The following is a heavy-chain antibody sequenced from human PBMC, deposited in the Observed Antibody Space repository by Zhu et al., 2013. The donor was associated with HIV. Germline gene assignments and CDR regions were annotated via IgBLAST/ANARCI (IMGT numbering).Heavy chain of an antibody. V-gene: IGHV4-30-4*01. CDR1: GGSVSSGSYY. CDR2: IYYSGST. Sequence: QVQLQESGPGLVKPSETLSLTCTVSGGSVSSGSYYWSWIRQPPGKGLEWIGYIYYSGSTYYNPSLKSRVTISVDTSKNQFSLKLSSVTAADTAVYYCASYDILTGYVVWGQGTLVTVSS. J-gene: IGHJ4*02. D-gene: IGHD3-9*01. CDR3: ASYDILTGYVV.